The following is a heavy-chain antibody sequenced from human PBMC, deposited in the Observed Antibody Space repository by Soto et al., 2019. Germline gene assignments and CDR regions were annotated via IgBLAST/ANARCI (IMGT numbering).Heavy chain of an antibody. V-gene: IGHV3-74*01. D-gene: IGHD6-19*01. CDR2: INSDGSST. CDR1: GFTFSSYW. Sequence: EVQLVESGGGLVQPGGSLRLSCAASGFTFSSYWMQWVRQAPGKGLVWVSRINSDGSSTSYADSVKGRFTISSDNAKNTGDMQRNSLRAEDTAVYYCARRRGSSGWKTNFDYWGQGTLVTVSS. J-gene: IGHJ4*02. CDR3: ARRRGSSGWKTNFDY.